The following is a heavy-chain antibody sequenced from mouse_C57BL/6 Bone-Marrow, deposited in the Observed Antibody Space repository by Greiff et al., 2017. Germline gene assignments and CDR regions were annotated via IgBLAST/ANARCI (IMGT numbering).Heavy chain of an antibody. D-gene: IGHD1-1*01. CDR3: ASSDYYGSSYGAMDY. CDR2: IYPRSGNT. V-gene: IGHV1-81*01. J-gene: IGHJ4*01. CDR1: GYTFTSYG. Sequence: VMLVESGAELARPGASVKLSCKASGYTFTSYGISWVKQRTGQGLEWIGEIYPRSGNTYYNEKFKGKATLTADKSSSTAYMELRSLTSEDSAVYFCASSDYYGSSYGAMDYWGQGTSVTVSS.